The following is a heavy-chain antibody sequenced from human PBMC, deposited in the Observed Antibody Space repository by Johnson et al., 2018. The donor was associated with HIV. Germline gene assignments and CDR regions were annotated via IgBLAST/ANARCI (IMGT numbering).Heavy chain of an antibody. V-gene: IGHV3-7*01. J-gene: IGHJ3*01. Sequence: EVQLVESGGGVVQPGRSLRLSCAASGFTFKNYWMNWVRQAPGKGLEWVGYIRQDGSEKEYLDSVKGRFTISRDNAKNSLYLQMSSLRVEDTAVYYCASGHMWSGFWGQGTMVTVSS. CDR1: GFTFKNYW. CDR3: ASGHMWSGF. D-gene: IGHD3/OR15-3a*01. CDR2: IRQDGSEK.